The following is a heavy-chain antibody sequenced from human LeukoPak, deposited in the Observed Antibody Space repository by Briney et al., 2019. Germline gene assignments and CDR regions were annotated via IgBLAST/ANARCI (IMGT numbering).Heavy chain of an antibody. D-gene: IGHD1-1*01. V-gene: IGHV4-59*12. CDR1: GGSISSYY. CDR2: IYYSGST. J-gene: IGHJ3*02. CDR3: ARDKGRGKGPGAFDI. Sequence: SSETLSLTCTGSGGSISSYYWSWIRQPPGKGLEWIWYIYYSGSTNYNPSLKSRVTISVDTSKNQFSLKLSSVTAADTAVYYCARDKGRGKGPGAFDILGQGTMVTVSS.